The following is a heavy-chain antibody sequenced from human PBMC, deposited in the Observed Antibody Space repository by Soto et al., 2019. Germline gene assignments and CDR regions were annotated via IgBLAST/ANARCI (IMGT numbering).Heavy chain of an antibody. J-gene: IGHJ6*02. D-gene: IGHD4-17*01. CDR2: IIVGNGDT. CDR3: ARDLNGGSYYYGLDV. V-gene: IGHV1-3*01. CDR1: GYTFTSHR. Sequence: ASVKVSCKASGYTFTSHRIHWVRQAPGQGLEWMGWIIVGNGDTKYSQKFQGRVTISRDTSARTAYMELSSRGSEDTGVYYCARDLNGGSYYYGLDVWGQGTTVTVSS.